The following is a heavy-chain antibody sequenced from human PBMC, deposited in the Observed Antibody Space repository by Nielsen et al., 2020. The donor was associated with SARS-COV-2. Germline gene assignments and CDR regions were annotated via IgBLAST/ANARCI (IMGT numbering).Heavy chain of an antibody. CDR3: ANYIQTSRWHLDIDY. CDR2: VSPSGGTK. Sequence: GGSLRLSCAASGFTFSSYAMCWVRQAPGEGLEWVSGVSPSGGTKFYAGSVKGRFTISRDNSRNTLFLQMNSLRAEDTAIFYCANYIQTSRWHLDIDYWGQGILVTVSS. V-gene: IGHV3-23*01. D-gene: IGHD6-13*01. CDR1: GFTFSSYA. J-gene: IGHJ4*02.